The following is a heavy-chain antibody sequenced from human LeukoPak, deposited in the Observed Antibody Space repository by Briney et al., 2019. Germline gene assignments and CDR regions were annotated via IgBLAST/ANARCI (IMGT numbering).Heavy chain of an antibody. CDR2: INPNSGGT. CDR1: GYTFTGYY. CDR3: ARLRRYGPIIFLGYFDY. D-gene: IGHD5-18*01. V-gene: IGHV1-2*02. Sequence: ASVKVSCKASGYTFTGYYIHWVRQAPGQGLEWMGSINPNSGGTNHAQKFQGRITMTWDTSINTAYMELSRLRSDDTAVYYCARLRRYGPIIFLGYFDYWGQGTLVTVSS. J-gene: IGHJ4*02.